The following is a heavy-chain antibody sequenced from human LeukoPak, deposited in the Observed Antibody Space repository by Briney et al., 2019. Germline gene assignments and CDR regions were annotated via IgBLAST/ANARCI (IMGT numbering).Heavy chain of an antibody. Sequence: SETLSLTCAVSGGSISSGSYSWSWIRQPPGKGLEWIGYIYPRGSTYYNPSLKSRVILSLDKSANQFSLNLSSVTAADTAVYYCARFSPRAMGNYLDFWGQGTLVTVSS. CDR1: GGSISSGSYS. V-gene: IGHV4-30-2*01. D-gene: IGHD7-27*01. CDR2: IYPRGST. J-gene: IGHJ4*02. CDR3: ARFSPRAMGNYLDF.